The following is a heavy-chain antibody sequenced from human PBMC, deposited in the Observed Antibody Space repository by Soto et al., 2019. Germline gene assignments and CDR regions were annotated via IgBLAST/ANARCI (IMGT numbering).Heavy chain of an antibody. J-gene: IGHJ4*02. V-gene: IGHV3-74*01. D-gene: IGHD1-26*01. CDR2: INSDGSST. CDR3: ARSSTPFDY. CDR1: GFTFNSYW. Sequence: EVPLVESGGGLVQPGGSLRLSCAASGFTFNSYWMHWVRQPPGKGLVWVSRINSDGSSTTYADSVKGRFTISRDNAKNTLYLQMNSLGVDDTAVYFCARSSTPFDYWGQGTLVTVSS.